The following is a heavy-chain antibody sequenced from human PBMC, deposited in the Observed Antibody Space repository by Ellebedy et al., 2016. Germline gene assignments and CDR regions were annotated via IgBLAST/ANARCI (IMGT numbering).Heavy chain of an antibody. D-gene: IGHD2-2*01. CDR1: GFTFSSYW. Sequence: GGSLRLSCAASGFTFSSYWMSWVRQAPGKGLEWVANIKQDGSEKYYVDSVKGRFTISRDNAENSLYLQMNSLRAEDTAVYYCARDEDCSSTSCYVYYYYGMDVWGQGTTVTVSS. V-gene: IGHV3-7*04. CDR2: IKQDGSEK. CDR3: ARDEDCSSTSCYVYYYYGMDV. J-gene: IGHJ6*02.